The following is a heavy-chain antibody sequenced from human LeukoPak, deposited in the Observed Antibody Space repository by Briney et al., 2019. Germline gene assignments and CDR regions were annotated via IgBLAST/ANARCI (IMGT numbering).Heavy chain of an antibody. CDR2: ISAYNGNT. D-gene: IGHD3-3*01. Sequence: ASVKVSCKAYGYTFTSYGISWVRQAPGQGLEWMGWISAYNGNTNYTQKLQGRVTMTTDTSTSTAYMELRSLRSDDTAVYYCARDHYDFWSGYYYYFDYWGQGTLVTVSS. J-gene: IGHJ4*02. CDR1: GYTFTSYG. V-gene: IGHV1-18*01. CDR3: ARDHYDFWSGYYYYFDY.